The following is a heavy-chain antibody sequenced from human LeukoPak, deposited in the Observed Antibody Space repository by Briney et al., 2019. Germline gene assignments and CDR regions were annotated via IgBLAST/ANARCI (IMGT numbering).Heavy chain of an antibody. Sequence: ASVKVSCKASGYTFTSYGISWVRQAPGQGLEWMGWISAYNGNTNYAQKPQGRVTMTTDTSTSTAYMELRSLRSDDTAVYYCARATNYDFWSGYSWAYFDYWGQGTLVTVSS. J-gene: IGHJ4*02. CDR3: ARATNYDFWSGYSWAYFDY. CDR1: GYTFTSYG. V-gene: IGHV1-18*01. D-gene: IGHD3-3*01. CDR2: ISAYNGNT.